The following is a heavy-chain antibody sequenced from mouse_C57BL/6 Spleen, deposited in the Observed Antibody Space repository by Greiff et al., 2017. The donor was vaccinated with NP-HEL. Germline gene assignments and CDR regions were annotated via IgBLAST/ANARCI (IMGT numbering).Heavy chain of an antibody. Sequence: QVQLQQPGAELVKPGASVKMSCKASGYTFTSYWITWVKQRPGQGLEWIGDIYPCSGSTNYNEKFMSKATMTVDTSSSTAYMQLSSLTSEASAVYYCARTTRVTTCPLGDWGKGTTLTVSS. CDR2: IYPCSGST. CDR3: ARTTRVTTCPLGD. D-gene: IGHD2-2*01. CDR1: GYTFTSYW. J-gene: IGHJ2*01. V-gene: IGHV1-55*01.